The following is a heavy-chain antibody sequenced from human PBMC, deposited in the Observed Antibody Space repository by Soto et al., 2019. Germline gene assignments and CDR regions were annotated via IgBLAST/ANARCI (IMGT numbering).Heavy chain of an antibody. D-gene: IGHD6-19*01. J-gene: IGHJ4*02. Sequence: QVQLVESGGGVVQPGRSLRLSCAASGFTFSSYAMHWVRQAPGKGLEWVAVISYDGSNKYYADSVKGRFTISRDNSKNTLYLQMNSLRAEDTAVYYCASGHSSGWYYWGQGTLVTVSS. CDR3: ASGHSSGWYY. CDR1: GFTFSSYA. V-gene: IGHV3-30-3*01. CDR2: ISYDGSNK.